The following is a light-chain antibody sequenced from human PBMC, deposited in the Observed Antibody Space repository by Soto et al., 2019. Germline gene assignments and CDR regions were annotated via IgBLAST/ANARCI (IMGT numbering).Light chain of an antibody. CDR2: GSS. Sequence: DIQMTQSPSSLAASVGDTVTITCRAGQNIDTYLNWYRQRPGKAPELLIYGSSNLQSGVPSRFSGSGSGTDFTLTISSLQPEDFASYYCQQSYSTLTFGGGTRLEIK. CDR3: QQSYSTLT. V-gene: IGKV1-39*01. J-gene: IGKJ4*01. CDR1: QNIDTY.